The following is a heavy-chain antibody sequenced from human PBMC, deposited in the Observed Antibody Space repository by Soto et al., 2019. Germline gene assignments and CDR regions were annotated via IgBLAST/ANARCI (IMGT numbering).Heavy chain of an antibody. CDR1: GGSITSSSHY. Sequence: PSETLSLTCAVSGGSITSSSHYWGWIRQPPGKGLECIANIYYDGNTYYNPSLKSRVTISLDTSKNQFSLRLNSVTAADTAVYYCATVPPYRTGFGGFDCWGQGTLVTVSS. CDR2: IYYDGNT. CDR3: ATVPPYRTGFGGFDC. V-gene: IGHV4-39*01. D-gene: IGHD6-19*01. J-gene: IGHJ4*02.